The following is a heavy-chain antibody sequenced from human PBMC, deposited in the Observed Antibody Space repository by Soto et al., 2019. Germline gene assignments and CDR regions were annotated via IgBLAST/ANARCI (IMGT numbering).Heavy chain of an antibody. CDR1: EFTFSRHT. J-gene: IGHJ4*02. D-gene: IGHD3-16*02. CDR2: ISYDGSDT. Sequence: QVHLEESGGGVVQPGRSLRLSCAASEFTFSRHTMHWVRQAPGKGLEWVASISYDGSDTYYADSVKGRFTISRDNSKNTLLVEMDSLRAEDTAVYYGARDRLRLGELSLLGYFDYGGQGTLVTVSS. V-gene: IGHV3-30*04. CDR3: ARDRLRLGELSLLGYFDY.